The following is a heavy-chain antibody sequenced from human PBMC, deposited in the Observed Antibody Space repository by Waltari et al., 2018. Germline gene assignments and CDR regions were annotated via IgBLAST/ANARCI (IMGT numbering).Heavy chain of an antibody. V-gene: IGHV3-30*18. CDR3: AKDQGLYYDFWSALGAFDI. CDR1: GFTFSSYG. D-gene: IGHD3-3*01. CDR2: IWYDGSNK. Sequence: QVQLVESGGGVVQPGRSLRLSCAASGFTFSSYGMHWVRQAPGKGLEWVAVIWYDGSNKYYADSVKGRFTISRDNSKNTLYLQMNSLRAEDTAMYYCAKDQGLYYDFWSALGAFDIWGQGTMVTVSS. J-gene: IGHJ3*02.